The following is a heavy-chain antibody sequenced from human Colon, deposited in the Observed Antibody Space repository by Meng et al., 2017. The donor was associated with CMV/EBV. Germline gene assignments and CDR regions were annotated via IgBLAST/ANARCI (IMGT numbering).Heavy chain of an antibody. CDR2: ISGSGESK. CDR3: AKSHDTAGGVFAS. CDR1: GIIFGYKM. D-gene: IGHD6-25*01. V-gene: IGHV3-43*01. Sequence: AACGIIFGYKMMCGVREVPGRGWGWGSIISGSGESKYYKDSEKGRFTIPRDNSKNSLTLQMNNLRTEDTALYYGAKSHDTAGGVFASWGQGTLVTVSS. J-gene: IGHJ5*02.